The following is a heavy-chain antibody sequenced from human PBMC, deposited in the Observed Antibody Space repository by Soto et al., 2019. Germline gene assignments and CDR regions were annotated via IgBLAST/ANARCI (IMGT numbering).Heavy chain of an antibody. J-gene: IGHJ3*02. CDR3: ARATSGSLGDAFDI. D-gene: IGHD1-26*01. Sequence: SETLSLTCAVSGSSIGSSYYWGWIRRPPGKGLEWVGTIHHGGSNYYNPSLKSRVTISVDTSQNQFSLKLSSVTAADTAVYYCARATSGSLGDAFDIWGQGTMVTVSS. V-gene: IGHV4-38-2*01. CDR1: GSSIGSSYY. CDR2: IHHGGSN.